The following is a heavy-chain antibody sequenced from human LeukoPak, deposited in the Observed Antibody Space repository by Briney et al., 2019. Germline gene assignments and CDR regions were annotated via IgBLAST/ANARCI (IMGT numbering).Heavy chain of an antibody. J-gene: IGHJ4*02. CDR3: AKRGIAAAASFDY. CDR2: ISGNGDYT. D-gene: IGHD6-13*01. V-gene: IGHV3-23*01. CDR1: GFTFSSYA. Sequence: GGSLRLSCAASGFTFSSYAMSWVRQAPGKGLEWVSTISGNGDYTYYADSVKGRFTISRDNSKNTLYLQMNSLGADDTAVYYCAKRGIAAAASFDYWGQGTPVSVSS.